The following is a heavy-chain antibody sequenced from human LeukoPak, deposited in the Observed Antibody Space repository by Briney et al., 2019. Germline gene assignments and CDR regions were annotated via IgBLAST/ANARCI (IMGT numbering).Heavy chain of an antibody. D-gene: IGHD3-22*01. V-gene: IGHV3-21*01. Sequence: GGSLRLSCAASGFTFSSYSMNWVRQAPGKGLEWVSSISSSSSYIYYADSVKGRFTTSRDNAKNSLYLQMNSLRAEDTAVYYCARVLTLDYYDSSGYYPFDYWGQGTLVTVSS. CDR3: ARVLTLDYYDSSGYYPFDY. CDR1: GFTFSSYS. CDR2: ISSSSSYI. J-gene: IGHJ4*02.